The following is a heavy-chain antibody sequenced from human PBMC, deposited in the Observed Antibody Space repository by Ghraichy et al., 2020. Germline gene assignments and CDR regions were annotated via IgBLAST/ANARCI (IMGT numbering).Heavy chain of an antibody. J-gene: IGHJ3*02. V-gene: IGHV3-23*01. CDR2: ITSDGET. CDR3: ADLAWGWYVDSLPPPMGRFAI. Sequence: WGSLRLSCEASGFSFSSFAMSWVRQAPGKGLEWVSGITSDGETYYAHSVKGRFTISRDNSKQTLFLDMNSLRVEDTGIYYCADLAWGWYVDSLPPPMGRFAIWGQGTMVNVSS. D-gene: IGHD3-16*01. CDR1: GFSFSSFA.